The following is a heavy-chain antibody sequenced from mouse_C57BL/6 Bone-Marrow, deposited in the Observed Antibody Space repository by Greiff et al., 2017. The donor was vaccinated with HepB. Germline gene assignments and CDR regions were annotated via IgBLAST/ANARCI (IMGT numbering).Heavy chain of an antibody. V-gene: IGHV5-4*01. J-gene: IGHJ3*01. Sequence: EVNVVESGGGLVKPGGSLKLSCAASGFTFSSYAMSWVRQTPEKRLEWVATISDGGSYTYYPDNVKGRFTISRDNAKNNLYLQMSHLKSEDTAMYYCARDHDYGFAYWGQGTLVTVSA. CDR2: ISDGGSYT. D-gene: IGHD2-4*01. CDR3: ARDHDYGFAY. CDR1: GFTFSSYA.